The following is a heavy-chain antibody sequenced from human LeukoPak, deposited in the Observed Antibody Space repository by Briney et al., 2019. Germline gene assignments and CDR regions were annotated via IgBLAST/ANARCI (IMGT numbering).Heavy chain of an antibody. CDR2: INPNSGGT. V-gene: IGHV1-2*02. Sequence: ASVKVSCKASGYTFTGYYMHWVRQAPGQGLEWMGWINPNSGGTNYAQKFQGRVTMTRDTSISTAYMELSRLRSDDTAVYYCAGDSFDFWSGYYAFDIWGQGTMVTVSS. CDR1: GYTFTGYY. D-gene: IGHD3-3*01. J-gene: IGHJ3*02. CDR3: AGDSFDFWSGYYAFDI.